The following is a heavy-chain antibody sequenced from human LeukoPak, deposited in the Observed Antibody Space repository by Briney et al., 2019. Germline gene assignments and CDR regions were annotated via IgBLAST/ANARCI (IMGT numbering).Heavy chain of an antibody. CDR2: INPNSGGT. CDR3: ARDATYSSSWIDY. V-gene: IGHV1-2*02. J-gene: IGHJ4*02. Sequence: ASLKVSCKTSGFTFSDHYMHWLRQAPGQGLEWMGWINPNSGGTNYAQKFQGRVTMTRDTSISTAYMELSRLRSDDTAVYYCARDATYSSSWIDYWGQGTLVTVSS. CDR1: GFTFSDHY. D-gene: IGHD6-13*01.